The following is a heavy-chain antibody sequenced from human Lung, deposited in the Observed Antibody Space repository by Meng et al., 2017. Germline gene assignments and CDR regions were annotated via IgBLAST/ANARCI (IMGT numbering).Heavy chain of an antibody. CDR3: ARGPTTMAHDFDY. V-gene: IGHV4-34*01. D-gene: IGHD4-11*01. J-gene: IGHJ4*02. CDR2: INHSGTT. Sequence: VQQQQGGAGRVKPSESLSLTCGVYGVAISEYYWSWIRQAPGKGLEWIGEINHSGTTNYNPSHESRATISVDTSQNNLSLKLSSVTAADSAVYYCARGPTTMAHDFDYWGQGTLVTVSS. CDR1: GVAISEYY.